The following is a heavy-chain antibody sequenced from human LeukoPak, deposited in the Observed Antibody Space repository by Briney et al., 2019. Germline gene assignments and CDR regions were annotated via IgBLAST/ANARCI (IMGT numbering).Heavy chain of an antibody. CDR3: ARGRRDGSYYFDY. CDR2: VYYTGST. J-gene: IGHJ4*02. V-gene: IGHV4-59*01. CDR1: GGSINSYF. Sequence: SETLSLTCTVSGGSINSYFWSWIRQSLGKGLEWIGYVYYTGSTNYNPSLKSHFTISMDTSKNQFSLKLSSVTVADTAVYYCARGRRDGSYYFDYWGQGTLVTVSS.